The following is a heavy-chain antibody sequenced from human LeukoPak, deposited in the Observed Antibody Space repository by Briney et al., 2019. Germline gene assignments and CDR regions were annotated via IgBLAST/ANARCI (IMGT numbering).Heavy chain of an antibody. J-gene: IGHJ4*02. Sequence: GGSLRLSCAASGFTFSSFDMHWVRQAPGKGLEWVAVITYDGSNKDYADSVKGRFTISRDNSKNTLYLQMNSLRAEDTAVYYCAKDDMAYYDILTGYPFVDYWGQGTLVTVSS. CDR2: ITYDGSNK. V-gene: IGHV3-30*18. CDR1: GFTFSSFD. D-gene: IGHD3-9*01. CDR3: AKDDMAYYDILTGYPFVDY.